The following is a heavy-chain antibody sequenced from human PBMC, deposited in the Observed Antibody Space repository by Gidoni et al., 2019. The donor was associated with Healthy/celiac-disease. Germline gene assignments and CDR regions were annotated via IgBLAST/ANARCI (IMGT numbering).Heavy chain of an antibody. Sequence: EVQLVESGGGLVKPGGSLRLSCAASGFTFSNAWMSWVRQAPGKGLEWVGRIKSNTDGGTTDYAAPVKGRFTVSRDDSKNTLYLQMNSLKTEDTAVYYCTTDRQQQLVPSRRPDYWGQGTLVTVSS. CDR1: GFTFSNAW. J-gene: IGHJ4*02. V-gene: IGHV3-15*01. CDR3: TTDRQQQLVPSRRPDY. CDR2: IKSNTDGGTT. D-gene: IGHD6-13*01.